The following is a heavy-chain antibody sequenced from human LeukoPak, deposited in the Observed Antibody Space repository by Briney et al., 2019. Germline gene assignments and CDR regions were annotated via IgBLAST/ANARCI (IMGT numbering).Heavy chain of an antibody. J-gene: IGHJ6*03. D-gene: IGHD6-6*01. CDR2: IIPIFGTA. CDR3: AGVPNSYSSSSRGYYYYYMDV. Sequence: ASVKVSCKASGGTFSSYAISWVRQAPGQGLEWMGGIIPIFGTANYAQKFQGRVTITTDESTSTAYMELSSLRSEDTAVYYCAGVPNSYSSSSRGYYYYYMDVWGKGTTVTVSS. CDR1: GGTFSSYA. V-gene: IGHV1-69*05.